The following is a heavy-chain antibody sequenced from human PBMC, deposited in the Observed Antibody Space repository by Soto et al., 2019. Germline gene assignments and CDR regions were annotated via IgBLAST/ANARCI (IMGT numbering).Heavy chain of an antibody. CDR2: ISVSGFKK. CDR3: AKNQGVELVPLATVDWFDP. Sequence: PGGSLRLSCAASGFIFENFGMSWVRQAPGKGLEWISSISVSGFKKYYADSVKGRFTISRDNSKSTVYLELNNLSAEDTAVYHCAKNQGVELVPLATVDWFDPWGQGSVVTSPQ. D-gene: IGHD1-26*01. J-gene: IGHJ5*02. CDR1: GFIFENFG. V-gene: IGHV3-23*01.